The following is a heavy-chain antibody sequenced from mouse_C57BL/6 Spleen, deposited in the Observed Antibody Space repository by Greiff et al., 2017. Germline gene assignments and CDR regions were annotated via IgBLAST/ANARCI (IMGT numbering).Heavy chain of an antibody. CDR2: INPSNGGT. CDR3: ARALYDYDALFDY. CDR1: GYTFTSYW. Sequence: VQLQQPGTELVKPGASVKLSCKASGYTFTSYWMHWVKQRPGQGLEWIGNINPSNGGTNYNEKFKSKATLTVDKSSSTAYMQLSSLTSEDSAVYYCARALYDYDALFDYWGQGATLTVSS. V-gene: IGHV1-53*01. D-gene: IGHD2-4*01. J-gene: IGHJ2*01.